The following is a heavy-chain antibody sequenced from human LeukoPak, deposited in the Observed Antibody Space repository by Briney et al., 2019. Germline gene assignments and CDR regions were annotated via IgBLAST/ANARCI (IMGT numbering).Heavy chain of an antibody. CDR2: ISAGNGNT. Sequence: ASVKVSCKTSGYTFTSYAIHWVRQAPGQRLEWMGWISAGNGNTKYSQNLQGRVTFISNTSATTAFMELSSLRSEDAAVYYCARDSGSGNNDYWGQGTLVTVSS. J-gene: IGHJ4*02. CDR3: ARDSGSGNNDY. CDR1: GYTFTSYA. V-gene: IGHV1-3*01. D-gene: IGHD1-26*01.